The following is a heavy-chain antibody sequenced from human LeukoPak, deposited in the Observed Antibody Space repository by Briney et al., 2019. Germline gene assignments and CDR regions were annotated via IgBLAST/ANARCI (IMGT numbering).Heavy chain of an antibody. J-gene: IGHJ4*02. CDR1: GGXISGYY. D-gene: IGHD6-13*01. CDR2: IHYSGST. V-gene: IGHV4-59*08. CDR3: ARFSGSTWGFDL. Sequence: SETLSLTCTVSGGXISGYYWNWIRQTPGKGLEWIAYIHYSGSTNYNPSLKSRVTISMDTSKSQFSPKLTSVTAADTAVYYCARFSGSTWGFDLWGQGTLVTVSS.